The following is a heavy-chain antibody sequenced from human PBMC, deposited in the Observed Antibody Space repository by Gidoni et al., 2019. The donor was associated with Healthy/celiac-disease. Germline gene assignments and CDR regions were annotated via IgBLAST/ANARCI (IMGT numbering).Heavy chain of an antibody. Sequence: QVQLQQWGAGLLKPSETLSLTCAVYGGSFSGYYWSWIRQPPGKGLEWIGEINHSGSTNYNPSLKSRVTISVDTSKNQFSLKLSSVTAADTAVYYCARVTIFGVVIIDYYYGMDVWGQGTTVTVSS. CDR3: ARVTIFGVVIIDYYYGMDV. J-gene: IGHJ6*02. CDR1: GGSFSGYY. V-gene: IGHV4-34*01. CDR2: INHSGST. D-gene: IGHD3-3*01.